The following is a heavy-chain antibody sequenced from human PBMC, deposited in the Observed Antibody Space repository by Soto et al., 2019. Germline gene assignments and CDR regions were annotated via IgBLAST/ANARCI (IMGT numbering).Heavy chain of an antibody. CDR2: IIPILGIA. J-gene: IGHJ4*02. CDR1: GGTFSSYT. CDR3: ARFRDYGDYEGSY. Sequence: AASVKVSCKASGGTFSSYTISWVRQAPGQGLEWMGRIIPILGIANYAQKFQGRVTITADKSTSTAYMELSSLRSEDTAVYYCARFRDYGDYEGSYWGQGTLVTVSS. D-gene: IGHD4-17*01. V-gene: IGHV1-69*02.